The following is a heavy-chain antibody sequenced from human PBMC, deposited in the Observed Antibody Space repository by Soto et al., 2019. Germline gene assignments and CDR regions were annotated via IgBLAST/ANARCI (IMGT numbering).Heavy chain of an antibody. Sequence: EVQLLESGGGLVQPGGSLRLSCAASGFTFSSYAMSWVRQAPGKGLEWVSAISGSGGSTYYADSVKGRFTISRDNSKNTLYLQMNSLRAEDTAVYYCARSAPVIWFGEFNGWFDPWGQGTLVTVSS. CDR3: ARSAPVIWFGEFNGWFDP. CDR2: ISGSGGST. D-gene: IGHD3-10*01. V-gene: IGHV3-23*01. CDR1: GFTFSSYA. J-gene: IGHJ5*02.